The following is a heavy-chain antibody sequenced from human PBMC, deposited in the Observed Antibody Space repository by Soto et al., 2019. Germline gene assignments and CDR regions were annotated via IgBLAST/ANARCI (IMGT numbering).Heavy chain of an antibody. Sequence: ASVKVSCKASGYTFTGHYIHWVRQAPEQGPEWMGEIGPESGATRYAQRFQGRVTMTRDMSITTVYMELNNLSPDDTAVYYCGRGRSGQIVVFYSGAGTPVTVSS. J-gene: IGHJ4*02. CDR3: GRGRSGQIVVFY. V-gene: IGHV1-2*02. CDR2: IGPESGAT. CDR1: GYTFTGHY. D-gene: IGHD1-26*01.